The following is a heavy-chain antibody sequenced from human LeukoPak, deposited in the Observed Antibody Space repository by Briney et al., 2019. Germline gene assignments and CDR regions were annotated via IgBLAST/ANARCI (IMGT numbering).Heavy chain of an antibody. D-gene: IGHD1-26*01. V-gene: IGHV3-23*01. J-gene: IGHJ4*02. CDR3: AKVMSGRYYFDY. Sequence: GGSLRLSCAASGFTFSDYYMSWVRQAPGKGLEWVSAIVGSGDTTYYTDSVKGRFTISRDNSQNTLCLQMNSLRAEDTAVYYCAKVMSGRYYFDYWGQGTLVTVSS. CDR1: GFTFSDYY. CDR2: IVGSGDTT.